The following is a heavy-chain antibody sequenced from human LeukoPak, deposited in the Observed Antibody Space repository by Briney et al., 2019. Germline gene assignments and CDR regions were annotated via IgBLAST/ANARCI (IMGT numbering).Heavy chain of an antibody. J-gene: IGHJ4*02. V-gene: IGHV3-23*01. CDR1: GFTFSSYA. D-gene: IGHD2-21*02. CDR3: ARFVVVTAITDY. CDR2: IGSSGSDT. Sequence: GGSLRLSCAASGFTFSSYAMSWVRQAPGRGLEWVSTIGSSGSDTYYADSVKGRFIISRDNSKNTLSLQMNSLRAEDTAVYYCARFVVVTAITDYWGQGTLVTVSS.